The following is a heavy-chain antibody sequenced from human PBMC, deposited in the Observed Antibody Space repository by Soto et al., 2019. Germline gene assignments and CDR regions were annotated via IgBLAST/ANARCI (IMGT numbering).Heavy chain of an antibody. CDR2: ISYDGSNK. CDR3: AILTGTDFDY. V-gene: IGHV3-30*03. J-gene: IGHJ4*02. Sequence: QVQLVESGGGVVQPGRSLRLSCAASGFTFSSYGMHWVRQAPGKGLEWVAVISYDGSNKYYADSVKGRFTISRDNSKNTLYLQMNSLRAEDTAVYYCAILTGTDFDYWGQGTLVTVSS. CDR1: GFTFSSYG. D-gene: IGHD1-20*01.